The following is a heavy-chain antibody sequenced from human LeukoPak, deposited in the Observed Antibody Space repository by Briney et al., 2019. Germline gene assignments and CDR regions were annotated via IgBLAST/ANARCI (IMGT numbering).Heavy chain of an antibody. Sequence: PSETLSLTCSVSGGSINSGYWSWIRQPPGKGPEWIGLLYPGGSTNYNPSLKSRVTISVDTSRTQFSLKLSSMTAADTAVYYCAGGHYPLEYWGQGTLVTVSS. J-gene: IGHJ4*02. V-gene: IGHV4-59*01. CDR3: AGGHYPLEY. CDR2: LYPGGST. CDR1: GGSINSGY. D-gene: IGHD1-26*01.